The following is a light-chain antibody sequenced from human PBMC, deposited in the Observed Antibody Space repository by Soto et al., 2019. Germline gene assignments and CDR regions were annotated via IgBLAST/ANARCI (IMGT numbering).Light chain of an antibody. CDR2: DAS. Sequence: EILVTQSPCTLSVSPGERATLSCRASQSVSTFLAWYQQKPGQAPRLLIYDASKMVTGIPARFSGSGSGTDFTLTISSLEPEDFAVYYCQQRSSWPFTLGGGTKVDIK. V-gene: IGKV3-11*01. CDR1: QSVSTF. J-gene: IGKJ4*01. CDR3: QQRSSWPFT.